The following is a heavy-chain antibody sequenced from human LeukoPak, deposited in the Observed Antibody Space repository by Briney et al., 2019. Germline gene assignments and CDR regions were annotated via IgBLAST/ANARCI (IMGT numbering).Heavy chain of an antibody. D-gene: IGHD1-26*01. CDR1: GFTVSSNY. CDR3: ARVTVGGTIDY. J-gene: IGHJ4*02. V-gene: IGHV3-66*01. CDR2: IYSGGST. Sequence: GGSLRLSCAASGFTVSSNYMSWVRQAPGEGLEWVSAIYSGGSTYYADSVKGRFTISRDNSKNTLYLQMNSLRAEDTAVYYCARVTVGGTIDYWGQGTLVTVSS.